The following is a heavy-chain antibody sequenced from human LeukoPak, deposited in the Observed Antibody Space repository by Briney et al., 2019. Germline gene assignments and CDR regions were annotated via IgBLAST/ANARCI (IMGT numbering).Heavy chain of an antibody. D-gene: IGHD6-19*01. J-gene: IGHJ4*02. V-gene: IGHV4-39*01. CDR3: ARTKGAVAADY. Sequence: SETLSLTCTVSGGSISSSSYYWGWIRQPPGKGLEWIGSIYYSGSTYYNPSLKSRVTISVDTSKNQFSLKLSSVTAADTAVHYCARTKGAVAADYWGQGTLVTVSS. CDR2: IYYSGST. CDR1: GGSISSSSYY.